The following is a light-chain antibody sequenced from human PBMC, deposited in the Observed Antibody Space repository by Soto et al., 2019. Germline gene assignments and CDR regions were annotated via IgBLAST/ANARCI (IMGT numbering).Light chain of an antibody. J-gene: IGKJ2*01. V-gene: IGKV1-39*01. CDR2: AAS. Sequence: DIQMTQSPSSLSASVGDRVTITCRASQSINTYLNWYQQKPGKAPKLLIYAASSLQSGVPSRFSGSGSGTDFTLTISSLQPEDFATYYCQQSSSTPLTFGQGTKLEIK. CDR3: QQSSSTPLT. CDR1: QSINTY.